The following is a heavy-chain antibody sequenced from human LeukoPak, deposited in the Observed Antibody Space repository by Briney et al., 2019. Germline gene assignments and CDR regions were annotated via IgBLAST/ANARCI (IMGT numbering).Heavy chain of an antibody. CDR2: IYYSGGT. CDR1: GGSISGYY. J-gene: IGHJ5*01. V-gene: IGHV4-59*01. D-gene: IGHD3-16*01. Sequence: SETLSLTCTVSGGSISGYYWSWIRQPPGKGLEWIGYIYYSGGTNYNPPLKSRVTISVDTSKNQISLKLSSVTAADTAVYYCARDGAGFVSWGQGSLVTVSS. CDR3: ARDGAGFVS.